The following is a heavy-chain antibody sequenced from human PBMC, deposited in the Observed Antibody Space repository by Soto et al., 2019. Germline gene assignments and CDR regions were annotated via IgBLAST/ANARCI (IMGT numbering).Heavy chain of an antibody. V-gene: IGHV3-43*01. Sequence: EVHLVESGGVVVQPGGSLRLSCAASGFTFHGYTMHWVRQRPGKGLEWVSLIRWDCSSTYYGDSVKGRFTISRDNNKDSLFLQMTSLTTEDTALYYCVKDMACGGDSGPFDSWGQGTLVTVSS. CDR1: GFTFHGYT. J-gene: IGHJ4*02. CDR2: IRWDCSST. CDR3: VKDMACGGDSGPFDS. D-gene: IGHD2-21*02.